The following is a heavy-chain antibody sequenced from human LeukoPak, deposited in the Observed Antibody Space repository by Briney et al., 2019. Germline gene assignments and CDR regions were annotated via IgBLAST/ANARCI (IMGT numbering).Heavy chain of an antibody. Sequence: GASVKVSCKASGYTFTSYDINWVRQATGQGLEWMGWISAYNGNTNYAQKLQGRVTMTTDTSTSTAYMELRSLRSDDTAVYYCASGPRYCSSTSCPYFDYWGQGTLVTVSS. CDR3: ASGPRYCSSTSCPYFDY. V-gene: IGHV1-18*01. J-gene: IGHJ4*02. CDR2: ISAYNGNT. D-gene: IGHD2-2*01. CDR1: GYTFTSYD.